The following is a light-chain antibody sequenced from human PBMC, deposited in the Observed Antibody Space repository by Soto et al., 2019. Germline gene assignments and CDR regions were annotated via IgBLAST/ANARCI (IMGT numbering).Light chain of an antibody. CDR3: QTYDSAPET. CDR1: QGISNS. Sequence: DIQMTQSPSSLSASVGDRVIITCRASQGISNSLAWYQQKPGEVPTRLIFGATALQSGFPSRFSGSGSGTEFTLPISSLQPEDVATYYCQTYDSAPETFGPGNK. CDR2: GAT. J-gene: IGKJ3*01. V-gene: IGKV1-27*01.